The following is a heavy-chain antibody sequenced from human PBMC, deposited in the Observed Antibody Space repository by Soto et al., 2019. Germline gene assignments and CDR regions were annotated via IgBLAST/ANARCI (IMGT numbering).Heavy chain of an antibody. D-gene: IGHD3-10*01. CDR3: ARKGLLWFGERYYGMDV. V-gene: IGHV4-34*01. J-gene: IGHJ6*02. Sequence: PSETLSLTCAVYGGSFSGYYWSWIRQPPGRGLEWIGEINHSGSTNYNPSLKSRVTISVDTSKNQFSLKLSSVTAADTAVYYCARKGLLWFGERYYGMDVWGQGTTVT. CDR2: INHSGST. CDR1: GGSFSGYY.